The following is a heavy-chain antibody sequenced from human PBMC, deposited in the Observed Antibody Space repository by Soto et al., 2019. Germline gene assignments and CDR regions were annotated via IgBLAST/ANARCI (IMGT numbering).Heavy chain of an antibody. D-gene: IGHD3-9*01. J-gene: IGHJ6*03. Sequence: PSQTLSLTCAISGDSVSSNSAAWNWIRQSPSRGLEWLGRTYYRSKWYNDYAVSVKSRITINPDTSKNQFSLQLNSVTPEDTAVYYCAREEVEYYDILTGYSSGYYYYYMDVWGKGTTVTVSS. V-gene: IGHV6-1*01. CDR3: AREEVEYYDILTGYSSGYYYYYMDV. CDR1: GDSVSSNSAA. CDR2: TYYRSKWYN.